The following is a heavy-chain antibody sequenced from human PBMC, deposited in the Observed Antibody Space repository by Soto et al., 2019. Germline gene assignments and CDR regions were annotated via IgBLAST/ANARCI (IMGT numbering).Heavy chain of an antibody. V-gene: IGHV3-9*01. CDR2: ISWNSGSI. D-gene: IGHD6-6*01. CDR1: GFTFDDYA. CDR3: AKDIEIAARQRYGMDV. Sequence: GGSLRLSCAASGFTFDDYAMHWVGQAPGKGLEWVSGISWNSGSIGYADSVKGRFTISRDNAKNSLYLQMNSLRAEDTALYYCAKDIEIAARQRYGMDVWGQGTTVTVSS. J-gene: IGHJ6*02.